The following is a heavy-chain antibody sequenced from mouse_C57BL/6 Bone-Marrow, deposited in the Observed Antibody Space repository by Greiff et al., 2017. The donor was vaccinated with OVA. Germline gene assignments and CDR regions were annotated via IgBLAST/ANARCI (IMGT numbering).Heavy chain of an antibody. CDR1: GYTFTDYY. Sequence: VMLVESGAELVRPGASVKLSCKASGYTFTDYYINWVKQRPGQGLEWIARIYPGSGNTYYNEKFKGKATLTAEKSSSTAYMQLSSLTSEDSAVYFCAREGVLLRYQGYFDVWGTGTTVTVSS. CDR3: AREGVLLRYQGYFDV. V-gene: IGHV1-76*01. CDR2: IYPGSGNT. D-gene: IGHD1-1*01. J-gene: IGHJ1*03.